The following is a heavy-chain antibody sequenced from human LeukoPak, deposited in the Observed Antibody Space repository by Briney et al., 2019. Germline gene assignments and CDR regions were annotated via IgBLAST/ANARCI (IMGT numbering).Heavy chain of an antibody. CDR3: VTDQRNRFFHYYGMDV. V-gene: IGHV3-15*07. CDR2: IKGRPDGEAT. CDR1: GFTFRNVW. Sequence: PGGSLRLSCAGSGFTFRNVWINWVRQAPGKGLEWVGRIKGRPDGEATDYAAPVKGRLTTSRDDSKDMVYLQMRSLKIEDTAIYYCVTDQRNRFFHYYGMDVWGQGTTVTVSS. J-gene: IGHJ6*02. D-gene: IGHD2/OR15-2a*01.